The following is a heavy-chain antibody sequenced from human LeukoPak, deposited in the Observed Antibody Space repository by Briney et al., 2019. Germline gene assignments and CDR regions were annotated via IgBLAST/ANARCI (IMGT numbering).Heavy chain of an antibody. D-gene: IGHD6-19*01. V-gene: IGHV3-23*01. CDR2: ISDRGGST. CDR3: AKPGSGWYVDY. Sequence: GGSLRLSCAASGFTFSSYAMSWVRQAPGKGLEWVSAISDRGGSTYYADSVKDRFTISRDNSKNTLYLQMNSLRAEDTAIYYCAKPGSGWYVDYWGQGTLVTVSS. CDR1: GFTFSSYA. J-gene: IGHJ4*02.